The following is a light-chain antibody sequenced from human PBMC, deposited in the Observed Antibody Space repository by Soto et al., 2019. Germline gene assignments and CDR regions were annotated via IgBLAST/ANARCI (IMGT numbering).Light chain of an antibody. CDR2: GNS. J-gene: IGLJ2*01. Sequence: QAVVTQPPSVSGAPGQRVTISCTGSSSNIGAGYDVHWYQQLPGTAPKLLIYGNSNRPSGVPDRFSDSKSGTSASLAITGLESEDEADYYCQSYDSSLSVLVGGGTKVTVL. CDR3: QSYDSSLSVL. CDR1: SSNIGAGYD. V-gene: IGLV1-40*01.